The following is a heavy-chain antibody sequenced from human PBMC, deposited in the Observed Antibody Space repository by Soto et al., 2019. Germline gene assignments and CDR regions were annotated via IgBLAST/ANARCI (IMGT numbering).Heavy chain of an antibody. Sequence: GGSLRLSCAASGFTFSSYWMHWVRQAPGKGLVWVSRINSDGSSTSYADSVKGRFTISRDNAKNTLYLQMNSLRAEDTAVYYCARDSVGLWFGELLGTTHYYYYGMDVWGQGTTVTVSS. V-gene: IGHV3-74*01. CDR1: GFTFSSYW. J-gene: IGHJ6*02. CDR2: INSDGSST. CDR3: ARDSVGLWFGELLGTTHYYYYGMDV. D-gene: IGHD3-10*01.